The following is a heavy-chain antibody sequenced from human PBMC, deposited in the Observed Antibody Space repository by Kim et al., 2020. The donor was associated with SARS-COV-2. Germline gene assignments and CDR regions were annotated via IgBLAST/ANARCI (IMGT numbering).Heavy chain of an antibody. CDR1: GFTFSSYA. J-gene: IGHJ6*02. CDR2: IYSGGSST. D-gene: IGHD3-3*01. Sequence: GGSLRLSCAASGFTFSSYAMSWVRQAPGKGLEWVSVIYSGGSSTYYADSVKGRFTISRDNSKNTLYLQMNSLRAEDTAVYYCARDNTIFEDYYYGMDVWGQGTTVTVSS. V-gene: IGHV3-23*03. CDR3: ARDNTIFEDYYYGMDV.